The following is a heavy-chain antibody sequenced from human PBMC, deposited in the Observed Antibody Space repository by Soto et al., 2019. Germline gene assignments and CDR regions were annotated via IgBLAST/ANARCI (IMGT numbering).Heavy chain of an antibody. CDR3: ARGYYGSGSYGGYYYGMDV. CDR2: IIPIFGTA. D-gene: IGHD3-10*01. Sequence: QVQLVQSGAEVKKPGSSVKVSCKASGGTFSSYAISWVRQAPGQGLEWMGGIIPIFGTANYAQKFQGRVTITADESTSTAYMELSSLRSEHTAVYYCARGYYGSGSYGGYYYGMDVWGQGTTVTVSS. J-gene: IGHJ6*02. V-gene: IGHV1-69*12. CDR1: GGTFSSYA.